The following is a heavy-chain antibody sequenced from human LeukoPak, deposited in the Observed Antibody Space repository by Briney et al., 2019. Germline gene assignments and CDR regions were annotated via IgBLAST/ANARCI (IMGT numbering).Heavy chain of an antibody. D-gene: IGHD1-1*01. CDR3: AAISYNWNGSWFDP. CDR1: VYTFTGYY. J-gene: IGHJ5*02. Sequence: ASVKVSCKASVYTFTGYYMHWVRQAPGQGLEWMGWINPNSGDTNYAQKFQGRVTMTRDTSISTAYMELSRLRSDDTAVYYCAAISYNWNGSWFDPWGQGTLVTVSS. V-gene: IGHV1-2*02. CDR2: INPNSGDT.